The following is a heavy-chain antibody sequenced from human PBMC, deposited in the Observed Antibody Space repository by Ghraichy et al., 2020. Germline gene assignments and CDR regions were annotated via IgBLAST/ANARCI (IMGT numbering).Heavy chain of an antibody. CDR3: ARSGPRSPEIYAFDT. CDR1: GFSLNAGGMR. Sequence: QTLSLTCSFEGFSLNAGGMRVSWIRQPPGKALEWLARIDWDDAKFYRSSLTARLTISKATTENQVVLTMTNVDPADTATYFCARSGPRSPEIYAFDTWGQGTTVSVSS. CDR2: IDWDDAK. V-gene: IGHV2-70*04. J-gene: IGHJ3*02. D-gene: IGHD2-15*01.